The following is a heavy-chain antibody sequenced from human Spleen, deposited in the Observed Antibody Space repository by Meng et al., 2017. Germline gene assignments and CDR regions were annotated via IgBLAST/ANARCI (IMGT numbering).Heavy chain of an antibody. D-gene: IGHD4-11*01. CDR1: GGSFIYYY. V-gene: IGHV4-34*01. J-gene: IGHJ4*02. CDR3: ARGPTTVAHDFDY. Sequence: QVQLQQWGPGLLNPSGTLSLTCVVSGGSFIYYYWSWIRQPPGKGLEWIGEINHSGSTNYNPSLESRATISVDTSQNNLSLKLSSVTAADSAVYYCARGPTTVAHDFDYWGQGTLVTVSS. CDR2: INHSGST.